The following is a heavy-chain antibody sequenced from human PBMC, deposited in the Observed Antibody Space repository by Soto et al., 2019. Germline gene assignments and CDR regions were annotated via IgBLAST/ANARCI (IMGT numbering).Heavy chain of an antibody. Sequence: QVQLQESGPGLVKPSETLSLTCTVSGGSISSYYWSWIRQPPGKGLEWIGYIYYSGSTNYNPSLNSRVTISVDTSKNQSSLKLSSVTAADTAVYYCARPHGGSSGWDNWFDPWGQGTLVTVSS. CDR3: ARPHGGSSGWDNWFDP. CDR2: IYYSGST. CDR1: GGSISSYY. J-gene: IGHJ5*02. V-gene: IGHV4-59*01. D-gene: IGHD6-25*01.